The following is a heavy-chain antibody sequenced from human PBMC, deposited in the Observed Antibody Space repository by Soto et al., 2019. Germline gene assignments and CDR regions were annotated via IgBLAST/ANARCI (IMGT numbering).Heavy chain of an antibody. V-gene: IGHV4-30-4*01. CDR2: IYYSGST. CDR3: ASQGPDYGGNSYWFDP. CDR1: GXXXXXXXXX. D-gene: IGHD4-17*01. J-gene: IGHJ5*02. Sequence: QVQLQESGPGLVKPSQTLSLTCTVSGXXXXXXXXXXXXXXXXXXXXXXXIRYIYYSGSTYYNPSLKSRVTISVDTSKNQFSLKLSSVTAADTAVXYCASQGPDYGGNSYWFDPWGQGTLVTVSS.